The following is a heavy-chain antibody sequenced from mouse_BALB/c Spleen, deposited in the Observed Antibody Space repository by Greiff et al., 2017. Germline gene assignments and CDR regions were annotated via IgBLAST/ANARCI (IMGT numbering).Heavy chain of an antibody. Sequence: EVQGVESGGGLVKPGGSLKLSCAASGFTFSDYYMYWVRQTPEKRLEWVATISDGGSYTYYPDSVKGRFTISRDNAKNNLYLQMSSLKSEDTAMYYCARGDYGSSLYAMDYWGQGTSVTVSS. CDR2: ISDGGSYT. CDR3: ARGDYGSSLYAMDY. D-gene: IGHD1-1*01. V-gene: IGHV5-4*02. CDR1: GFTFSDYY. J-gene: IGHJ4*01.